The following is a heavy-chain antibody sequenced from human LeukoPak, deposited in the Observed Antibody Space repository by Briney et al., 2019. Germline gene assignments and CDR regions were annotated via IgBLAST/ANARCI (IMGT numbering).Heavy chain of an antibody. CDR3: ARHSGSSDFDY. V-gene: IGHV3-7*03. CDR2: IKQDGSEK. CDR1: GFTFSSYW. Sequence: GGSLRLSCAASGFTFSSYWMSWVRQAPGKGLEWVANIKQDGSEKYYVDSVKGRFTISRDNAKNSLYLEMNSLRAEDTAVYYCARHSGSSDFDYWGQGTLVTVSS. D-gene: IGHD1-26*01. J-gene: IGHJ4*02.